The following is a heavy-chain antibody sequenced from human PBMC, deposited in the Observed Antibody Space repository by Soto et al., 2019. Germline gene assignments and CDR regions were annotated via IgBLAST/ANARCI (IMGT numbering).Heavy chain of an antibody. J-gene: IGHJ1*01. CDR3: AQTERFFSGFRCYPMPEDFHH. V-gene: IGHV1-69*13. Sequence: SVKVSCKASGGTFSSYAISWVRQAPGQGLEWMGGIIPIFGTANYAQKFQGRVTITADESTSTAYMELSSLRAEDTAVYYCAQTERFFSGFRCYPMPEDFHHW. CDR2: IIPIFGTA. CDR1: GGTFSSYA. D-gene: IGHD2-15*01.